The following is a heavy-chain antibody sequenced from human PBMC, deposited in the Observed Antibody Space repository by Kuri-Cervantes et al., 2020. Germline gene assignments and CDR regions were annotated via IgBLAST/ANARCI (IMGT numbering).Heavy chain of an antibody. CDR3: ARDLRPYLWYFDL. CDR2: IYYSGST. Sequence: ESLKISCTVSGGSISSSSYYWGWIRQPPGKGLEWIGSIYYSGSTYYNPSLKSRVTISVDTSKNQFSLKLSSVTAADTAVYYCARDLRPYLWYFDLWGRGTLVTVSS. D-gene: IGHD2-2*01. CDR1: GGSISSSSYY. V-gene: IGHV4-39*07. J-gene: IGHJ2*01.